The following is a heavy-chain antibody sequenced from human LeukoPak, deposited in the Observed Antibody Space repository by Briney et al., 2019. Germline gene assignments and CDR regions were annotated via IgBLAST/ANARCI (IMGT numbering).Heavy chain of an antibody. CDR3: AKDVGKWGSLHFFDY. V-gene: IGHV3-23*01. Sequence: GGSLRLSCLTSGFTFSTNAMSWVRQAPGKGLEWISGISGSGASTYYADSVTGRLTISRHNSRNTLYLQMNSRGGDGTAVYYCAKDVGKWGSLHFFDYWGQGTLVTVSS. CDR1: GFTFSTNA. D-gene: IGHD2-15*01. CDR2: ISGSGAST. J-gene: IGHJ4*02.